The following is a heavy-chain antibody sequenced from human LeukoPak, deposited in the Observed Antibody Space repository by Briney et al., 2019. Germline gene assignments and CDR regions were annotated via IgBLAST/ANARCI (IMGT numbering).Heavy chain of an antibody. J-gene: IGHJ6*03. CDR1: GYTFTNYW. D-gene: IGHD3-3*01. V-gene: IGHV5-51*01. Sequence: GESLKISCKASGYTFTNYWIGWVRQMPGKGLEWMGIIYPEDSDTKYSPSFQGQFTISVDESTSTAYLQWSSLKASDTAIYYCARHEVGGDSSSGYEYYYYMDVWGKGTAVTVSS. CDR3: ARHEVGGDSSSGYEYYYYMDV. CDR2: IYPEDSDT.